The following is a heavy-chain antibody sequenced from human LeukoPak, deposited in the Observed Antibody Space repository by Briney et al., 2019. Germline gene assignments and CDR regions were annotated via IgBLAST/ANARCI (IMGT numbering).Heavy chain of an antibody. CDR1: GFTFRSYA. Sequence: PGRSLRLSCAASGFTFRSYAMTWVRQAPGKGLEWVSGISGSGGNTYYADSVKGRFTISRDNSKNTLYLEMNSLRAEDTAVYYCAKDPLFGDYLSPGPYWGQGTLVTVSS. D-gene: IGHD4-17*01. CDR2: ISGSGGNT. CDR3: AKDPLFGDYLSPGPY. J-gene: IGHJ4*02. V-gene: IGHV3-23*01.